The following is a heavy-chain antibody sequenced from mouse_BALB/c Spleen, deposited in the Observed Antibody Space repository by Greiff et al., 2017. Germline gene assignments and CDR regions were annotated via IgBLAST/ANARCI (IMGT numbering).Heavy chain of an antibody. D-gene: IGHD2-4*01. CDR3: ARGRMITTHYYAMDY. CDR1: GYTFTSYW. V-gene: IGHV1-7*01. CDR2: INPSTGYT. Sequence: VQLQQSGAELAKPGASVKMSCKASGYTFTSYWMHWVKQRPGQGLEWIGYINPSTGYTEYNQKFKDKATLTADKSSSTAYMQLSSLTSEDSAVYYCARGRMITTHYYAMDYWGQGTSVTVSS. J-gene: IGHJ4*01.